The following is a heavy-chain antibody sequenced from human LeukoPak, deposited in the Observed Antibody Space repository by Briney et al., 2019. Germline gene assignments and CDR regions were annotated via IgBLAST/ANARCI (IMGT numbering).Heavy chain of an antibody. CDR1: GFVFSDYW. Sequence: GGSLRLSCAASGFVFSDYWMHWVRQAPGKGLEWVANVNQDTSERYYVDSVKGRFTISRDNAKNSQYLQMNSLRAEDTAVYYCGRAMKDWGQGILVTVSS. CDR2: VNQDTSER. CDR3: GRAMKD. V-gene: IGHV3-7*03. J-gene: IGHJ4*02.